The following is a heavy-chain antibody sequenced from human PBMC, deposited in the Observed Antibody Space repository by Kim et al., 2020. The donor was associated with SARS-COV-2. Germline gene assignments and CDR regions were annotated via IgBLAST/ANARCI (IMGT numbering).Heavy chain of an antibody. D-gene: IGHD3-10*01. Sequence: DSVNGRFTRARNNSKNTLYLPMNSLRAEDTAVYYCAKDPGSGSYYNAVDIWGQGTMVTVSS. J-gene: IGHJ3*02. V-gene: IGHV3-33*06. CDR3: AKDPGSGSYYNAVDI.